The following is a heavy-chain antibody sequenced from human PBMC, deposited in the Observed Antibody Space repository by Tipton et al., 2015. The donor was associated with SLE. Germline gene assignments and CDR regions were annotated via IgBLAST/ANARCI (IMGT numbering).Heavy chain of an antibody. V-gene: IGHV4-31*03. CDR1: GGSVSSGSYY. D-gene: IGHD3-16*01. Sequence: TLSLTCTVSGGSVSSGSYYWSWIRQPPGKGLEWIGYIYYSGSTYYNPSLKSRVTISVDTSKNQFSLKLSSVTAADTAVYYCARGGGGAFDIWGQGTMVTVSS. J-gene: IGHJ3*02. CDR3: ARGGGGAFDI. CDR2: IYYSGST.